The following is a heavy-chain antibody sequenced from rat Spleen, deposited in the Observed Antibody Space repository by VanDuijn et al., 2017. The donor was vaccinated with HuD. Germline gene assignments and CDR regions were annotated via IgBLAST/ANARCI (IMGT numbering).Heavy chain of an antibody. J-gene: IGHJ2*01. CDR3: ARELPGYNPFDY. Sequence: QVQLKESGPGLVQPSQTLYLACTVSGSSLPSYHVHWVRQPSGKGLEWMGVIWTGGNTEYNSPLKSRLSITRDTSKSQVFLKMNSLQTEDTATYYCARELPGYNPFDYWGQGVMVTVSS. D-gene: IGHD1-4*01. CDR1: GSSLPSYH. V-gene: IGHV2-43*01. CDR2: IWTGGNT.